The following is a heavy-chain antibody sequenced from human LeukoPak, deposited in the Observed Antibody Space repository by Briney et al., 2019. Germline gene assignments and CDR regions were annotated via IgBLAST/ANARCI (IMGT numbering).Heavy chain of an antibody. V-gene: IGHV3-11*01. D-gene: IGHD6-19*01. Sequence: SGGSLRLSCAASGFTFSDYYMSWIRQAPGKGLEWVSYISSSGSTIYYADSVKGRFTISRDNAKNSLYLQMNSLRAEDTAVYYCARDPGTLGSGWYGDSIEYFQHWGQGTLVTVSS. J-gene: IGHJ1*01. CDR2: ISSSGSTI. CDR3: ARDPGTLGSGWYGDSIEYFQH. CDR1: GFTFSDYY.